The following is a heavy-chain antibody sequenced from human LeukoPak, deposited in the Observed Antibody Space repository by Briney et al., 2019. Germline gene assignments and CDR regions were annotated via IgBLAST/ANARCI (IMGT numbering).Heavy chain of an antibody. D-gene: IGHD2/OR15-2a*01. CDR3: GRDTSYGMDV. Sequence: GGSLRLSCAVSGFTFSSYWMHWVRQAPGKGLVWVSRITTDGSSTTYADSVKGRFTISRDNAKNTLYLQMSSLRAEDTAVYYCGRDTSYGMDVWGQGTTVTVCS. V-gene: IGHV3-74*01. CDR2: ITTDGSST. CDR1: GFTFSSYW. J-gene: IGHJ6*02.